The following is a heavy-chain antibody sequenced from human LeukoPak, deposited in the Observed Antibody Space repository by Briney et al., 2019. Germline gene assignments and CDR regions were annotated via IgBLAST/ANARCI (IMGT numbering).Heavy chain of an antibody. CDR3: ARGSVTPYGMDV. D-gene: IGHD4-23*01. J-gene: IGHJ6*02. V-gene: IGHV3-30-3*01. CDR1: GFTFSSYA. CDR2: ISYDGSNK. Sequence: GGSLRLSCAASGFTFSSYAMHWVRQAPGKGLEGVAVISYDGSNKYYADSVKGRFTISRDNSKNTLYLQMNSLRAEDTAVYYCARGSVTPYGMDVWGQGTTVTVSS.